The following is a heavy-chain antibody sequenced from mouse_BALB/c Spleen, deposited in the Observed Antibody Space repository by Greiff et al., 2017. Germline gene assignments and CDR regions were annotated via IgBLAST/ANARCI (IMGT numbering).Heavy chain of an antibody. CDR2: IYPGSGNT. J-gene: IGHJ4*01. CDR3: ARSLYYYAMDY. Sequence: QVQLQQSGAELARPGASVKLSCKASGYTFTDYYINWVKQRTGQGLEWIGEIYPGSGNTYYNEKFKGKATLTADKSSSTAYMQLSSLTSEDSAVYFCARSLYYYAMDYWGQGTSVTVSA. D-gene: IGHD6-5*01. V-gene: IGHV1-77*01. CDR1: GYTFTDYY.